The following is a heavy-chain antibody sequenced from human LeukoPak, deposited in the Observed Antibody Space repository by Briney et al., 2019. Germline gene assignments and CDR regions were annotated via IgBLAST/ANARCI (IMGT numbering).Heavy chain of an antibody. CDR3: ARDLVEELLGSDVGTFDY. V-gene: IGHV1-18*01. J-gene: IGHJ4*02. CDR2: ISTYNANT. Sequence: ASVKVSCKASGYTFTSYGISWVRQAPGQGREWMGWISTYNANTNYAQKVQGRVTMTTDTSTSTAYMELRSLRSDDTAVYYCARDLVEELLGSDVGTFDYWGQGTLVTVSS. CDR1: GYTFTSYG. D-gene: IGHD1-26*01.